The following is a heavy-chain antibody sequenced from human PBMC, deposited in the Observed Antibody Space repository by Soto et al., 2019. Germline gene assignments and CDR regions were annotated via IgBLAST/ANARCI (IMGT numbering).Heavy chain of an antibody. J-gene: IGHJ4*02. D-gene: IGHD3-22*01. CDR2: IIPIIATA. CDR1: GGNFIDYA. Sequence: QVQLVQSGAEVKKPGSSVRASCAASGGNFIDYAFSWVRQAPGQGLEWMGGIIPIIATADYAQKFQSTVTITADESTRTAYMELTSLSSQDTAVYFCAGTYDTSGDYPYYFDYWGQGTPVTVSS. CDR3: AGTYDTSGDYPYYFDY. V-gene: IGHV1-69*01.